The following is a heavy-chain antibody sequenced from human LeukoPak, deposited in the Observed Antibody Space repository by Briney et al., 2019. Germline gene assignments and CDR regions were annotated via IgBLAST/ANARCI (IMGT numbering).Heavy chain of an antibody. Sequence: GGSLRLSGSASGFTLCSYTMNWVRQAPGKGLEWVSYISSSSSTIQYADSVKGRFTISRDNAEKSLYLQMNSLGVEDTAVYYCARAVISIFDNWGQGTLVTVSS. D-gene: IGHD3-3*02. CDR1: GFTLCSYT. CDR2: ISSSSSTI. V-gene: IGHV3-48*01. J-gene: IGHJ4*02. CDR3: ARAVISIFDN.